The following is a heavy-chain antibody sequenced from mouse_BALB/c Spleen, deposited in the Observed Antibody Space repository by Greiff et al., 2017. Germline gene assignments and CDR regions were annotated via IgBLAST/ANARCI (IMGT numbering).Heavy chain of an antibody. J-gene: IGHJ3*01. CDR2: ISNGGGST. D-gene: IGHD1-1*01. CDR1: GFTFSSYT. Sequence: EVKLMESGGGLVQPGGSLKLSCAASGFTFSSYTMSWVRQTPEKRLEWVAYISNGGGSTYYPDTVKGRFTISRDNAKNTLYLQMSSLKSEDTAMYYCASLYYYGSSRGAWFAYWGQGTLVTVSA. V-gene: IGHV5-12-2*01. CDR3: ASLYYYGSSRGAWFAY.